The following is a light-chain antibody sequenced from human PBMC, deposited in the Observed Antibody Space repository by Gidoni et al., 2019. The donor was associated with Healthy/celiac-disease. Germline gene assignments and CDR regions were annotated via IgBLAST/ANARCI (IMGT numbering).Light chain of an antibody. V-gene: IGKV1-33*01. CDR1: QDISNY. Sequence: DTPMTQSPSSLSASVGDRVTITCQASQDISNYLNWYQQKPGKAPKLLIYDAANLETGVPSRFSGSGAGTDFTFTISSLQPEDIATYYCQQYDNLPTFGGGTKVEIK. CDR3: QQYDNLPT. J-gene: IGKJ4*01. CDR2: DAA.